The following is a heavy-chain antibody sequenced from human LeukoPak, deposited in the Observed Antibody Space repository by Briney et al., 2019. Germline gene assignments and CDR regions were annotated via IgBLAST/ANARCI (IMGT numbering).Heavy chain of an antibody. J-gene: IGHJ4*02. D-gene: IGHD6-13*01. CDR1: GGSISRSGYY. V-gene: IGHV4-39*01. Sequence: SETLSLTCTVSGGSISRSGYYWGWIRQPPGKGLEYIGYIYYSGSTYYNPSLKSQVTISVDRSKNQFSLKLSSVTAADTAVYYCARQGSWSGPFDYWGQGTLVTVSS. CDR3: ARQGSWSGPFDY. CDR2: IYYSGST.